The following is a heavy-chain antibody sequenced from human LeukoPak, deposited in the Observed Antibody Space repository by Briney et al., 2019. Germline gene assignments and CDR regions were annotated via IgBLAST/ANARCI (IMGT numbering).Heavy chain of an antibody. CDR3: ARHGYCSSTSCRDY. Sequence: SETLSLTCAVYGGSFSGYFWSWIRQPPGKGLEWIGEINRSGSTTYNPSLKSRVTISVDTSKNQFSLKLNSVTAADTAVCYCARHGYCSSTSCRDYWGQGTLVTVSS. D-gene: IGHD2-2*03. CDR2: INRSGST. CDR1: GGSFSGYF. V-gene: IGHV4-34*01. J-gene: IGHJ4*02.